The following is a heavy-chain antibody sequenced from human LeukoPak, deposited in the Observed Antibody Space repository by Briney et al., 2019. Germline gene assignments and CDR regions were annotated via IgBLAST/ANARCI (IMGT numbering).Heavy chain of an antibody. CDR2: INPSGGST. J-gene: IGHJ4*02. CDR1: GGTFSSYA. CDR3: ARGASVY. V-gene: IGHV1-46*01. D-gene: IGHD3-10*01. Sequence: GASVKVSCKASGGTFSSYAINWVRQAPGQGLEWMGIINPSGGSTSYAQKFQGRVTMTRDMSTSTVYMELSSLRSEDTAVYYCARGASVYWGQGTLVTVSS.